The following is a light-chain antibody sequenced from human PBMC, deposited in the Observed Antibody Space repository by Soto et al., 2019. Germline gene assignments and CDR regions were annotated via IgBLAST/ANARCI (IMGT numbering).Light chain of an antibody. Sequence: QSVLTQPPSVSGAPGQRVTIPCTGSSSNIGSFYDVHWYQQLPGTVPKLLIYSDNNRPSGVPDRFSGSKSGTAASLAITGLQAEDEADYYCQSYDNRLNHVVFGGGTTLTVL. V-gene: IGLV1-40*01. J-gene: IGLJ2*01. CDR1: SSNIGSFYD. CDR3: QSYDNRLNHVV. CDR2: SDN.